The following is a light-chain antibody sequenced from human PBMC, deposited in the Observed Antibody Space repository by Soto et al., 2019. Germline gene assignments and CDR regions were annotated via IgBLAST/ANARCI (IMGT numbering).Light chain of an antibody. J-gene: IGLJ1*01. V-gene: IGLV2-14*01. CDR2: DDN. CDR3: SSYTHSSTFV. CDR1: SGDFGGYNY. Sequence: QSVLTQPASVSGSPGQSISISCAGISGDFGGYNYVSWYQQHPGKVPKLLIYDDNNRPSGVSTRFSGSKSGNTASLTISGLRAEDETDYYCSSYTHSSTFVFGTGTKVTVL.